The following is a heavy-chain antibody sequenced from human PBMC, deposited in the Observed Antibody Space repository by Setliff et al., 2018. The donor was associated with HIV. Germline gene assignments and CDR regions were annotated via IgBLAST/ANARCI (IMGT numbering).Heavy chain of an antibody. Sequence: GASVKVSCKASGYAFSAYDFNWVRQAPGQGLEGVGSMSPQSDNTVYAQKFLGRVTMTMDTSIGTAYMELSSLRSEDTAVYYCARGQPPTPRPYFYHMDVWGNGTSVTVSS. D-gene: IGHD2-15*01. CDR1: GYAFSAYD. J-gene: IGHJ6*03. V-gene: IGHV1-8*02. CDR2: MSPQSDNT. CDR3: ARGQPPTPRPYFYHMDV.